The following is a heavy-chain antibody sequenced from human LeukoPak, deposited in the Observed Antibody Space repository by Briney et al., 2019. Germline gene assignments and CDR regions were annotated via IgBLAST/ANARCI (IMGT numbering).Heavy chain of an antibody. D-gene: IGHD4-23*01. CDR2: INHSGST. J-gene: IGHJ4*02. Sequence: KPSETLSLTCAVYGGSFSGYYWIWIRQPPGKGLEWIGEINHSGSTNYNPSLKSRVTISLDTSKNQLSLRLSSVTAADTAVYFCARAPYGGASDYWGQGTLVTVSS. V-gene: IGHV4-34*01. CDR3: ARAPYGGASDY. CDR1: GGSFSGYY.